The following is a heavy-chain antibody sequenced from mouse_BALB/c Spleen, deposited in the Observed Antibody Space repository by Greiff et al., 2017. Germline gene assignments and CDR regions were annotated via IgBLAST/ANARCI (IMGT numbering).Heavy chain of an antibody. CDR3: AREGIITTVVASYYFDY. D-gene: IGHD1-1*01. J-gene: IGHJ2*01. CDR1: GYSITSGYY. V-gene: IGHV3-6*02. Sequence: EVQLQESGPGLVKPSQSLSLTCSVTGYSITSGYYWNWIRQFPGNKLEWMGYISYDGSNNYNPSLKNRISITRDTSKNQFFLKLNSVTTEDTATYYCAREGIITTVVASYYFDYWGQGTTLTVSS. CDR2: ISYDGSN.